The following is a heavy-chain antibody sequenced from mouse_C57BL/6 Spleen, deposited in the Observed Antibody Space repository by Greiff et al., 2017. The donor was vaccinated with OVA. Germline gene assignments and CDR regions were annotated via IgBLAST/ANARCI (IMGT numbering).Heavy chain of an antibody. CDR2: IYPGDGDT. Sequence: QVQLQQSGAELVKPGASVKISCKASGYAFSNYWMNWVKQRPGKGLEWIGQIYPGDGDTNYNGKFKGKAILTADKSSRTAYMHRSSLTSEDSAVYFCARMIIQEYYYAMDYWGQGTSVTVSS. CDR1: GYAFSNYW. D-gene: IGHD1-2*01. J-gene: IGHJ4*01. CDR3: ARMIIQEYYYAMDY. V-gene: IGHV1-80*01.